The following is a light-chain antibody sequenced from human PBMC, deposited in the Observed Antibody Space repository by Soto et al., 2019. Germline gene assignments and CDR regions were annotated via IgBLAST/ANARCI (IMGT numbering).Light chain of an antibody. CDR2: DVS. Sequence: QSALTQPASVSGSPGQSITISCTGTSSDVGGYNYVSWYQQHPGKAPKLMISDVSNRPSGVSNRFSASKSGNTASLTISGLQAEDEADYYCSSYTSSTTPLYVVGTGTKLTVL. J-gene: IGLJ1*01. CDR1: SSDVGGYNY. CDR3: SSYTSSTTPLYV. V-gene: IGLV2-14*01.